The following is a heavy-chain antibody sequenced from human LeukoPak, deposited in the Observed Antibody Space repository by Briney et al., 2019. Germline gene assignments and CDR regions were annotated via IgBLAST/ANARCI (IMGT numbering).Heavy chain of an antibody. CDR3: ARDDSTGYYYLDG. Sequence: GGSLRLSCAASGFTFSNHFTSWVRQAPGKGLEWVANIKEDGSEKYYVDSVKGRFTISRDNAKNSLYLEMNSLRAEDTAVYYCARDDSTGYYYLDGWGQGTLVTVSS. CDR2: IKEDGSEK. J-gene: IGHJ4*02. CDR1: GFTFSNHF. D-gene: IGHD3-22*01. V-gene: IGHV3-7*05.